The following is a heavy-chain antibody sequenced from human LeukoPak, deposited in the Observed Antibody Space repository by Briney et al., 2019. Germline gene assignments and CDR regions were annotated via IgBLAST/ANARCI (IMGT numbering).Heavy chain of an antibody. Sequence: SETLSLTCTVSGGSISSYYWSWIRQPAGKGLEWLGRIYTSGSTNYNPSLKSRVTISVDKSKNQFSLTLSSVTAADTAVYYCAREPMLEYYYDSSGSSDAFDIWGQGTMVTVSS. CDR3: AREPMLEYYYDSSGSSDAFDI. CDR2: IYTSGST. V-gene: IGHV4-4*07. CDR1: GGSISSYY. J-gene: IGHJ3*02. D-gene: IGHD3-22*01.